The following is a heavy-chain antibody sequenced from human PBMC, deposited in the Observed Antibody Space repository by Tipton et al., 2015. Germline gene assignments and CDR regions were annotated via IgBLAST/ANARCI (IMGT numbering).Heavy chain of an antibody. J-gene: IGHJ4*02. D-gene: IGHD3-16*01. Sequence: TLSLTCTVSSDSISKYYWSWIRQPPGKELEWIGYIHYSGSTNYNPSLKSRVTISVDTSKTQFSLKMSSVTASDTAVYYCARIRGRYVMDSWGQGTLVTVSS. CDR3: ARIRGRYVMDS. V-gene: IGHV4-59*01. CDR2: IHYSGST. CDR1: SDSISKYY.